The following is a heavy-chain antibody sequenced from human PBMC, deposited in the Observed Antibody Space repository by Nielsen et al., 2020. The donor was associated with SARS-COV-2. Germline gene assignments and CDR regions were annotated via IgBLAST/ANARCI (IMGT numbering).Heavy chain of an antibody. J-gene: IGHJ4*02. Sequence: SETLSLTCTVSGGSISSSSYYWGWIRQPPGKGLEWIGSIYYSGSTYYNPSLKSRVTISVDTSKNQFSLKLSSVTAADTAVYYCARHTPLGYCSSTSCSALGHWGQGTLVTVSS. CDR2: IYYSGST. CDR1: GGSISSSSYY. V-gene: IGHV4-39*01. CDR3: ARHTPLGYCSSTSCSALGH. D-gene: IGHD2-2*01.